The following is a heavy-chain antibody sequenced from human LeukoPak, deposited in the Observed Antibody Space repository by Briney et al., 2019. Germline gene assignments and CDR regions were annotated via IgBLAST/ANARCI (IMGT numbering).Heavy chain of an antibody. V-gene: IGHV1-2*02. CDR1: GYTFTVYY. D-gene: IGHD2-2*01. Sequence: SVTVSCKASGYTFTVYYMHWVRQAPGQGLEWMGWINPNSGGTNYAQKFQGRVTLTRDTSISTAYMELSRLRSDDTAVYYCARALVPAAMELRYYYYYYMDVWGKGTTVTVSS. J-gene: IGHJ6*03. CDR3: ARALVPAAMELRYYYYYYMDV. CDR2: INPNSGGT.